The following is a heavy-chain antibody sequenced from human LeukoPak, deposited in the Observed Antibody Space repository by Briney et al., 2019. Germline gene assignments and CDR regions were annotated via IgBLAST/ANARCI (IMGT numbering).Heavy chain of an antibody. CDR3: AGGYSSGWFDY. CDR2: IYTSGST. J-gene: IGHJ4*02. D-gene: IGHD6-19*01. V-gene: IGHV4-61*02. CDR1: GGSISSGGYY. Sequence: SETLSLTCTVSGGSISSGGYYWSWIRQHPGKGLEWIGRIYTSGSTSYNPSLKSRVTMSVDTSKNQFSLKLSSVTAADTAVYYCAGGYSSGWFDYWGQGTLVTVSS.